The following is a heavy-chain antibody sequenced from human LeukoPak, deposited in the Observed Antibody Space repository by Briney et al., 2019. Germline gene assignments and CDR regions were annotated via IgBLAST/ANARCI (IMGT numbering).Heavy chain of an antibody. J-gene: IGHJ3*02. CDR2: ISYDGSNK. V-gene: IGHV3-30*04. CDR3: ARAAAGTIDAFDI. CDR1: GFTFSSYA. Sequence: GGSLRLSCAASGFTFSSYAMHWVRQAPGKGLEWVAVISYDGSNKYCADSVKGRFTISRDNSKNTLYLQMNSLRAEDTAVYYCARAAAGTIDAFDIWGQGTMVTVSS. D-gene: IGHD6-13*01.